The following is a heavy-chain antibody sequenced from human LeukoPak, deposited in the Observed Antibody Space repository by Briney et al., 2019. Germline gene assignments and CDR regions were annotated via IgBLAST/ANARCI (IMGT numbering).Heavy chain of an antibody. J-gene: IGHJ3*02. CDR1: GGSISSGSYY. D-gene: IGHD2-15*01. CDR3: ARDCSGGSCYFVGDAFDI. Sequence: SETLSPTCTVSGGSISSGSYYWSWIRQPAGKGLEWIGRIYTSGSTNYNPSLKSRVTISVDTSKNQFSLKLSSVTAADTAVYYCARDCSGGSCYFVGDAFDIWGQGTMVTVSS. CDR2: IYTSGST. V-gene: IGHV4-61*02.